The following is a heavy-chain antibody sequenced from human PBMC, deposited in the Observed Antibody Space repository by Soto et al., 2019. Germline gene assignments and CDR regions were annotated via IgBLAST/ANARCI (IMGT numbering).Heavy chain of an antibody. Sequence: SVKVSCKASGGTFSSYAISWVRQAPGQGLEWMGGIIPIFGTANYAQKFQGRVTITADKSTSTAYMELSSLRSEDTAVYYCARFDCSSTSCNTRGYYYYGMDVWGQGTTVTVSS. CDR2: IIPIFGTA. J-gene: IGHJ6*02. CDR1: GGTFSSYA. V-gene: IGHV1-69*06. CDR3: ARFDCSSTSCNTRGYYYYGMDV. D-gene: IGHD2-2*02.